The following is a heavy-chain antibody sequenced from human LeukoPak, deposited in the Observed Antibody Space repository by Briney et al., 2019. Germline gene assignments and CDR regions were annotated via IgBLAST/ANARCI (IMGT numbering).Heavy chain of an antibody. J-gene: IGHJ4*02. CDR1: GSSFTSYW. Sequence: GAALQISCKGSGSSFTSYWIGWVRPMPGKGLEWMGIIYSGDYDTSYSPSFKGQVTISADKSISTAYLQWSSLKASDTAMYYCARHDQLLSLVDYWGQGTLVTVSA. CDR2: IYSGDYDT. V-gene: IGHV5-51*01. D-gene: IGHD2-2*01. CDR3: ARHDQLLSLVDY.